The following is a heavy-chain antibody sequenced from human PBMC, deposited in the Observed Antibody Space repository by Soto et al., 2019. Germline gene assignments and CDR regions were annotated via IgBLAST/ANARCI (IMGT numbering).Heavy chain of an antibody. Sequence: QVQLQESGPGLVKPSETLSLTCTVSGGSISSYYWSWIRQPPGKGLEWIGYIYYSGSTNYNPSLKGRVTISVDTSKDQFSLKLSSVPAADTAGYYCAILYGDYAPYVDYWGQGTLVTVAS. J-gene: IGHJ4*02. CDR1: GGSISSYY. D-gene: IGHD4-17*01. V-gene: IGHV4-59*01. CDR3: AILYGDYAPYVDY. CDR2: IYYSGST.